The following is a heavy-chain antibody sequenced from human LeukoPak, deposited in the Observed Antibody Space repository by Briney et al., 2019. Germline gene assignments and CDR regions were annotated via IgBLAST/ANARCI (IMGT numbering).Heavy chain of an antibody. Sequence: GGSLRLSCAASGFTFSSYSMNWVRQAPGKGLEWVSSISSSSSYIYYADSVKGRFTISRDNAKNSLYLQMNSLRAEDTAVYYCALLCQAPYEDAFDIWGQGTMVTVSS. J-gene: IGHJ3*02. V-gene: IGHV3-21*01. CDR3: ALLCQAPYEDAFDI. CDR2: ISSSSSYI. D-gene: IGHD2-2*01. CDR1: GFTFSSYS.